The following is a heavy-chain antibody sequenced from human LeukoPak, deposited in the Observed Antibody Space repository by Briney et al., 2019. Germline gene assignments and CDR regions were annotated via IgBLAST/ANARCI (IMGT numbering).Heavy chain of an antibody. V-gene: IGHV3-74*01. CDR2: INSGGSGT. CDR3: ATSLGPLTEY. J-gene: IGHJ4*02. D-gene: IGHD7-27*01. CDR1: GFAFSSNW. Sequence: GGSLRLSCAASGFAFSSNWMHWVRQTPGKGLVWVSHINSGGSGTSYAASVEGRFTISRDNVKNTLYLQMDSLRAEDTAVYYCATSLGPLTEYWGQGTMVTVSS.